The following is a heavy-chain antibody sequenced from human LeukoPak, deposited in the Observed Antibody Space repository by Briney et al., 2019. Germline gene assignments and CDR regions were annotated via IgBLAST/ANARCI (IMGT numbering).Heavy chain of an antibody. D-gene: IGHD2-2*01. J-gene: IGHJ3*02. CDR3: ATPYCSSISCLDVFNM. CDR2: KYYTGSA. V-gene: IGHV4-31*03. Sequence: SQTLSLTCNVSGVSVGDGRYYWTWIRQHPAKGLEWIGYKYYTGSAKYHPSLKSRLTISADTSKNQFSLQLSSVTAADTATYYCATPYCSSISCLDVFNMWGQGTRVTVSS. CDR1: GVSVGDGRYY.